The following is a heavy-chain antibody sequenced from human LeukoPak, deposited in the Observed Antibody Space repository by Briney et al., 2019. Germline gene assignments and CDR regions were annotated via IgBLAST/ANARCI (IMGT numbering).Heavy chain of an antibody. CDR3: ARDRADFWSGPFFDY. D-gene: IGHD3-3*01. J-gene: IGHJ4*02. CDR2: IWYDGSNK. Sequence: PGRSLRLSCAASGFTFSSYGMHWVRQAPGKGLEWVAVIWYDGSNKYYADSVKGRFTISRDNSKNTLYLQMNSLRAEDTAVYYCARDRADFWSGPFFDYWAREPWSPSPQ. V-gene: IGHV3-33*01. CDR1: GFTFSSYG.